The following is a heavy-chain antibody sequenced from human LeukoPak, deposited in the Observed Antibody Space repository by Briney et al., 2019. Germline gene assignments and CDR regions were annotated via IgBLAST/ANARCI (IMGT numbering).Heavy chain of an antibody. CDR2: INNEGSFA. D-gene: IGHD4-23*01. J-gene: IGHJ5*01. CDR1: GFTLSTYW. Sequence: GGSLRLSCATSGFTLSTYWMRWVRQAPGKGLMWVARINNEGSFANYADSVKGRFTISRDNARSTLYLQLNSLRDGDTAVYFCARGTHFSNSYNWRESWGQGTLVTVSS. V-gene: IGHV3-74*01. CDR3: ARGTHFSNSYNWRES.